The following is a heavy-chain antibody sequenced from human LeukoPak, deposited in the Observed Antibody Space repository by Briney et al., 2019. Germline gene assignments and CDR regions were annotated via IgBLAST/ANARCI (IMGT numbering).Heavy chain of an antibody. CDR2: INHRGTT. CDR1: GGSFSDYY. V-gene: IGHV4-34*01. D-gene: IGHD2-21*01. CDR3: ARAFDYYFDY. J-gene: IGHJ4*02. Sequence: PSETLSLTCAVYGGSFSDYYWIWIRQPPGKGLEWIAEINHRGTTNYNPSLKSRVSISVDTSNRHCSLKLTSVTAADTAVYYCARAFDYYFDYWSQGTLVTVSS.